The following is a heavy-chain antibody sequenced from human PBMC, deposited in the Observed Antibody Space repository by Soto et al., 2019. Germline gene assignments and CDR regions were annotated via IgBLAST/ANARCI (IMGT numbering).Heavy chain of an antibody. CDR1: VFTFSSSS. CDR3: EQIRGTYMGFDY. D-gene: IGHD1-26*01. Sequence: VGSLRLSCASSVFTFSSSSMTCVRQAPGKWLEWVSTVSGSGGSTYHADSVKGRFTISRDNSQNTLYLQMNSLRVEDTAVYYCEQIRGTYMGFDYWGQGSLVTVSS. V-gene: IGHV3-23*01. J-gene: IGHJ4*02. CDR2: VSGSGGST.